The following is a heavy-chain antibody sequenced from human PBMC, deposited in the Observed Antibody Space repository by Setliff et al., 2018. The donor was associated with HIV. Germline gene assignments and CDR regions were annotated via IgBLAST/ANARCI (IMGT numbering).Heavy chain of an antibody. V-gene: IGHV4-59*12. J-gene: IGHJ4*02. Sequence: PSETLSLTCSVSGDSFSGYFWSWIRQPPGKGLEWIGYIYYSGSTFYNPSLKSRAAISIDTSKNQFFLKLKSVTVADTAVYYCAREPDKIAAADSWGQGTLVTVSS. CDR1: GDSFSGYF. CDR2: IYYSGST. D-gene: IGHD6-13*01. CDR3: AREPDKIAAADS.